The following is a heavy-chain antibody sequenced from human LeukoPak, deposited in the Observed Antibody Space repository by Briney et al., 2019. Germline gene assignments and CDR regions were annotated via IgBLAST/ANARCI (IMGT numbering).Heavy chain of an antibody. D-gene: IGHD3-10*01. Sequence: ASVKVSCKASGGTFSSYAISWVRQAPGQGLEWMGRIIPIPGIANYAQKFQGRVTITADKSTSTAYMELSSLRSEDTAVYYCARDGDMVRGVYWGQGTLVTVSS. CDR3: ARDGDMVRGVY. CDR2: IIPIPGIA. J-gene: IGHJ4*02. CDR1: GGTFSSYA. V-gene: IGHV1-69*04.